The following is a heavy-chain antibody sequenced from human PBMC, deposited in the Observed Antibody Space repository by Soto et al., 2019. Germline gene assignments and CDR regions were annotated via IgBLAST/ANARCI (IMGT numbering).Heavy chain of an antibody. CDR1: GYTFTSYG. D-gene: IGHD6-19*01. V-gene: IGHV1-18*01. CDR3: ASASLSPYSSGWYCDY. Sequence: GESLKISCKASGYTFTSYGISWVRQAPGQGLEWMGWISAYNGNTNYAQKLQGRVTMTTDTSTSTAYMELRSLRSDDTAVYYCASASLSPYSSGWYCDYWGQGTLVTVSS. J-gene: IGHJ4*02. CDR2: ISAYNGNT.